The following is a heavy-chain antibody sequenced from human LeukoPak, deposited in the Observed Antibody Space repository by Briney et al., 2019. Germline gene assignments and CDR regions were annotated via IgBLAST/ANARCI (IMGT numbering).Heavy chain of an antibody. D-gene: IGHD3-10*01. CDR3: AKLERILWFGELLSDLFDY. Sequence: PGGSLRLSCAASGFTFTTYAMSWVRQAPGKGLEWVSGISGSGVSTYYADSVKGRFTISRDNSKNTLYLQMNSLRAEDTAVYYCAKLERILWFGELLSDLFDYWGQGTLVTVSS. J-gene: IGHJ4*02. CDR1: GFTFTTYA. CDR2: ISGSGVST. V-gene: IGHV3-23*01.